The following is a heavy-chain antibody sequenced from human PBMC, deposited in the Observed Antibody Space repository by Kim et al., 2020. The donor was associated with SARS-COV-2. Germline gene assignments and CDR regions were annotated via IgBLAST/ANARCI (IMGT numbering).Heavy chain of an antibody. J-gene: IGHJ6*02. D-gene: IGHD3-10*01. V-gene: IGHV3-53*04. CDR3: ASTSGVRGYYYYGMDV. Sequence: GGSLRLSCAASGFTVSSNYMSWVRQAPGKGLEWVSVIYSGGSTYYADSVKGRFTISRHNSKNTLYLQMNSLRAEDTAVYYCASTSGVRGYYYYGMDVWGQGTTVTVSS. CDR2: IYSGGST. CDR1: GFTVSSNY.